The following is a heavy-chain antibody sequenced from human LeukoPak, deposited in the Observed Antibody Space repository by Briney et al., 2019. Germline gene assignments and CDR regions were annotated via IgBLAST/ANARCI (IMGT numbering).Heavy chain of an antibody. CDR1: GGSISGYY. D-gene: IGHD3-10*01. J-gene: IGHJ2*01. Sequence: SETLSLTCTVSGGSISGYYWSWIRQPPGKGLEWIGYIYYSGSTNYNPSLKSRVTISVDTSKNQFSLKLSSVTAADTAVYYCARDHLWFGDLFDLWGRGTLVTVSS. V-gene: IGHV4-59*01. CDR3: ARDHLWFGDLFDL. CDR2: IYYSGST.